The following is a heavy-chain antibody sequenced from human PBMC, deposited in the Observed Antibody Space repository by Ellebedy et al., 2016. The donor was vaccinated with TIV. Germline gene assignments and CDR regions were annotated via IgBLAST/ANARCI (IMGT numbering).Heavy chain of an antibody. Sequence: AASVKVSCKASGGTFSSYAINWVRQATGQGLEWMGWMNPNSGNTGYAQKFQGRVTMTRNTSISTAYMELSSLKASDTAMYYCVRHDGYGRAAFDMWGQGTMVTVSS. D-gene: IGHD5-24*01. CDR3: VRHDGYGRAAFDM. CDR2: MNPNSGNT. J-gene: IGHJ3*02. V-gene: IGHV1-8*02. CDR1: GGTFSSYA.